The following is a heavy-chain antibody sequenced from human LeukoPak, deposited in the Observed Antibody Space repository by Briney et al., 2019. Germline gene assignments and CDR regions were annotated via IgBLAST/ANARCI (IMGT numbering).Heavy chain of an antibody. CDR1: GYTFIGYY. J-gene: IGHJ4*02. D-gene: IGHD6-13*01. V-gene: IGHV1-2*02. Sequence: GASVKVSCKASGYTFIGYYMHWVRQAPGQGLECMGWINPNSGDTNYAQKFQGRVTMSRDTSISTAYMELTRLTSDDTAMYYCARGAGSSWFDYWGQGALVTVSS. CDR3: ARGAGSSWFDY. CDR2: INPNSGDT.